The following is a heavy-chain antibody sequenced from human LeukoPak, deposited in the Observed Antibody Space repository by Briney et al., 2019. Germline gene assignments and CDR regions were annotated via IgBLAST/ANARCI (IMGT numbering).Heavy chain of an antibody. Sequence: GGSLRLSCAASGFTFSSYAMHWVRQAPGKGREYVSAISSNGGSTYYANSVKGRFTISRDNSKNTLYLQMGSLRAEDMAVYYCARVSGSGTGRYAFDIWGQGTMVTVSS. J-gene: IGHJ3*02. V-gene: IGHV3-64*01. CDR3: ARVSGSGTGRYAFDI. D-gene: IGHD1-1*01. CDR2: ISSNGGST. CDR1: GFTFSSYA.